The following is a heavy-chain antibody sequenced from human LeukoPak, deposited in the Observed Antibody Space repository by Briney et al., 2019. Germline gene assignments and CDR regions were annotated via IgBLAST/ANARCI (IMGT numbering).Heavy chain of an antibody. V-gene: IGHV3-7*01. CDR1: GFTFSNYW. CDR3: ARRYYDFWSGYSYYFDY. D-gene: IGHD3-3*01. J-gene: IGHJ4*02. CDR2: IKQDGSEK. Sequence: GGSLRLSCAASGFTFSNYWMSWVRQAPGKGLEWVANIKQDGSEKHYVDSVKGRFTISRDNAKNSLFLQMNSLRAEDTAVYYCARRYYDFWSGYSYYFDYWGQGTLVTVSS.